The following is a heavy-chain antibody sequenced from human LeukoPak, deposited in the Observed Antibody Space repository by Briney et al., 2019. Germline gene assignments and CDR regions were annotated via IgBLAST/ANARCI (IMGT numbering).Heavy chain of an antibody. D-gene: IGHD1-26*01. Sequence: GGSLRLSCAASGFTLSNAWMNWVRQAPGKGLEWVSDISGTGGSTYYADSVKGRFTISRDNSKNTLSLQMNSLRAEDTAVYYCAKGDTTWELPHDYWGQGTLVTVSS. CDR1: GFTLSNAW. V-gene: IGHV3-23*01. CDR3: AKGDTTWELPHDY. J-gene: IGHJ4*02. CDR2: ISGTGGST.